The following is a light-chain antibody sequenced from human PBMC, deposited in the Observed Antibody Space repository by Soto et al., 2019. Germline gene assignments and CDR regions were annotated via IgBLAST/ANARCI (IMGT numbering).Light chain of an antibody. J-gene: IGKJ2*01. CDR1: QDIRND. Sequence: AIQMTQSPSSLSVSVGDRVTITCRVSQDIRNDLGWYQQKPGKAPKLLIYGTSNLQSGVPSRFSGSGSGTAFTLTISSLQPEDFAIYYCLQDYIYPYTFGQGTKLEIK. V-gene: IGKV1-6*01. CDR2: GTS. CDR3: LQDYIYPYT.